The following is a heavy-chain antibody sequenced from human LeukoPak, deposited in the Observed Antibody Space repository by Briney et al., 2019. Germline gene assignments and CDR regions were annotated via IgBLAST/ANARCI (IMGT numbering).Heavy chain of an antibody. CDR3: ARHAGVSTVTTGWFEP. Sequence: AESLKIPCRGSGYSFTSYWCGWVRQQPGKSLEWLVTIYPGGSDTRYSPCFQGKVAFSADKSISTAYLQWSCLKSSETAMYYCARHAGVSTVTTGWFEPSGQGSLVTVSS. CDR2: IYPGGSDT. D-gene: IGHD4-17*01. CDR1: GYSFTSYW. V-gene: IGHV5-51*01. J-gene: IGHJ5*02.